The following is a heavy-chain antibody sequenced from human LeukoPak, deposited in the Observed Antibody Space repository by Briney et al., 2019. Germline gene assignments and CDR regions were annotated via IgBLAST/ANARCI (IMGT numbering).Heavy chain of an antibody. Sequence: GASVKVSCKASGGTFSSYAISWVRQAPGQGLEWMGGIIPIFGTANYAQKFQGRVTITTDESTSTAYMELSSLRSEDTAVYYCARGSSPSSYYYYYYYMDVWGKGTTVTVSS. J-gene: IGHJ6*03. CDR1: GGTFSSYA. CDR3: ARGSSPSSYYYYYYYMDV. V-gene: IGHV1-69*05. CDR2: IIPIFGTA. D-gene: IGHD6-6*01.